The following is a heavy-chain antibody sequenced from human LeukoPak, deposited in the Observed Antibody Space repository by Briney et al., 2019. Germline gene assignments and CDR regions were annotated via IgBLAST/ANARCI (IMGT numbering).Heavy chain of an antibody. CDR3: AKALEVFWSGYYNPFDY. J-gene: IGHJ4*02. CDR2: IRYDGSDN. D-gene: IGHD3-3*01. CDR1: GFTFNSYP. Sequence: GGSLRLSCAASGFTFNSYPIHWVRQAPGEGLEWVAFIRYDGSDNHYAESVKGRFTISRDNSKNTLYLQMNSLRAEDTAVYYCAKALEVFWSGYYNPFDYWGRGTLVTVSS. V-gene: IGHV3-30*02.